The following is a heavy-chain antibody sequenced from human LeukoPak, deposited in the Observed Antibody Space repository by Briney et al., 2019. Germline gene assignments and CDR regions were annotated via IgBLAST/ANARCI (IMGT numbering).Heavy chain of an antibody. CDR1: GFTFSDTW. D-gene: IGHD5-12*01. Sequence: PGGSLRLSCAASGFTFSDTWMHWVRQVPGEGLVWVSRIRSDGSDTRYAESVKGRFTISRDNSKNTLYLQMNSLRAEDTAVYYCAKHYSGYVLKWFDPWGQGTLVTVSS. CDR2: IRSDGSDT. CDR3: AKHYSGYVLKWFDP. J-gene: IGHJ5*02. V-gene: IGHV3-74*01.